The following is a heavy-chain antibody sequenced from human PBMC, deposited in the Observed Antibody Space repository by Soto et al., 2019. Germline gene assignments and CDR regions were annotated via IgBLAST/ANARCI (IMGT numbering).Heavy chain of an antibody. V-gene: IGHV1-69*13. CDR3: AIDWCYYDSSGLHWFDP. CDR1: GGTFSSYA. J-gene: IGHJ5*02. CDR2: IIPIFCTA. Sequence: SVKVSCKASGGTFSSYAISWVRQAPGQGLEWMGGIIPIFCTAKYAQKFQDRVTITADESTSTAYMELSSLRYEDTAVYYCAIDWCYYDSSGLHWFDPWGQGTLVTVSS. D-gene: IGHD3-22*01.